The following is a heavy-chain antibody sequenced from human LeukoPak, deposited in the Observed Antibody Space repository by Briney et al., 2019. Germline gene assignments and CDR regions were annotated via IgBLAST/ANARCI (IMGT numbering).Heavy chain of an antibody. Sequence: SETLSLTCAVYGGSFSGYYWSWIRQPPGKGLEWIGEINHSGSTNYNPSLKSRVTISVDTSKNQFSLKLSSVTAADTAVYYCARGLYGMDVWGQGTLVTVSS. V-gene: IGHV4-34*01. CDR1: GGSFSGYY. J-gene: IGHJ6*02. CDR2: INHSGST. CDR3: ARGLYGMDV.